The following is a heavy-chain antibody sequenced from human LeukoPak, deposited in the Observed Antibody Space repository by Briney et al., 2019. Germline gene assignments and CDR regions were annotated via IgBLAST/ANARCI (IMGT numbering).Heavy chain of an antibody. V-gene: IGHV3-30*02. CDR2: IRYDGSNK. D-gene: IGHD5-18*01. CDR1: GFTFSSYG. Sequence: GGSLRLSCAASGFTFSSYGMHWVRQAPGKGLEWVAFIRYDGSNKYYADSVKGRFTISRDNSKNTLYLQMNSLRAEDTAVYYCAKDEGHGSYGRDYYYMDVWGKGTTVTVSS. CDR3: AKDEGHGSYGRDYYYMDV. J-gene: IGHJ6*03.